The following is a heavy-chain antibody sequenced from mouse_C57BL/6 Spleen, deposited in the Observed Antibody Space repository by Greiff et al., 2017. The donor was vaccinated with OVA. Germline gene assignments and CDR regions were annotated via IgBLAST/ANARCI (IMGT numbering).Heavy chain of an antibody. Sequence: QVQLQQPGAELVMPGASVKLSCKASGYTFTSYWMHWVKQRPGQGLEWIGEIDPSDSYTNYNQKFKGKSTLTVDKSSSTAYMQLSSLTSEDSAVYCSARRGTTVEPRYFDVWGRGTTVTVSS. J-gene: IGHJ1*03. CDR3: ARRGTTVEPRYFDV. CDR1: GYTFTSYW. CDR2: IDPSDSYT. V-gene: IGHV1-69*01. D-gene: IGHD1-1*01.